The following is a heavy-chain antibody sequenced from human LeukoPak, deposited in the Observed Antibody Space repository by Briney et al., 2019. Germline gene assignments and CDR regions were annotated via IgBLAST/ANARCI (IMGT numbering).Heavy chain of an antibody. D-gene: IGHD6-13*01. CDR3: ARAENSSPFDFLRVGRYYYYMDV. Sequence: ASVKVSCKASGYTFTSYAMNWVRQAPGQGLEWMGWINTNTGNPTYAQGFTGRFVFSLDTSVSTAYLQISSLKAEDTAVYYCARAENSSPFDFLRVGRYYYYMDVWGKGTTVTVSS. J-gene: IGHJ6*03. CDR2: INTNTGNP. CDR1: GYTFTSYA. V-gene: IGHV7-4-1*02.